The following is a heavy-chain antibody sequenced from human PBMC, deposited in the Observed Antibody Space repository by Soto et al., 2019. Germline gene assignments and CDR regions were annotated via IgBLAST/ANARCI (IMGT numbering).Heavy chain of an antibody. Sequence: GGSLRLSCAASGFDASVNYMTWVRQAPVKGLEWVSAINSGGNTLYVDSVKGRFTISRDNSKNTLYLQMNSLRAEDTAVYYCVRDMQLWRLDSWGQGTLVTVSS. D-gene: IGHD2-21*01. CDR2: INSGGNT. CDR3: VRDMQLWRLDS. CDR1: GFDASVNY. J-gene: IGHJ4*02. V-gene: IGHV3-66*01.